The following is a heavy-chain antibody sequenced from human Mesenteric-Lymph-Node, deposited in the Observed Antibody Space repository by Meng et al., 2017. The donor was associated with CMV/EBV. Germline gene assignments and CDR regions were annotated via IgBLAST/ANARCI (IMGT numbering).Heavy chain of an antibody. D-gene: IGHD2-2*01. CDR1: GYSFTSYW. CDR3: ARNLGYCSSTSCYGGGFDY. CDR2: IYPGDSDT. V-gene: IGHV5-51*01. J-gene: IGHJ4*02. Sequence: KVSCKGSGYSFTSYWIGWVRQMPGKGLEWMGIIYPGDSDTRYSPSFQGQVTISADKSISTAYLQWSSLKASDTAMYYCARNLGYCSSTSCYGGGFDYWGQGTLVTVSS.